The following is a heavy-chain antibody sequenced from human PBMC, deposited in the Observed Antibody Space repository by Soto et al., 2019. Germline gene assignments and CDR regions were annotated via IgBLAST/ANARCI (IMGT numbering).Heavy chain of an antibody. V-gene: IGHV4-30-2*01. D-gene: IGHD6-13*01. Sequence: QLQLQESGSGLVKPSQTLSLTCDVSGGSISSGGYSWSWIRQPPGKGLEWIGYIYHSGSTYYNPSLKSRVTISVDRSKNQFSLKLSSVTAADTAVYYCVRVLGIAAFGTFWYFDLWGRGTLVTVSS. J-gene: IGHJ2*01. CDR3: VRVLGIAAFGTFWYFDL. CDR1: GGSISSGGYS. CDR2: IYHSGST.